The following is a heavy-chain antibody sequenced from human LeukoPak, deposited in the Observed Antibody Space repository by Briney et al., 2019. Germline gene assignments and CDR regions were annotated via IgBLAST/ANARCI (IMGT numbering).Heavy chain of an antibody. CDR1: VYTFTGYY. CDR3: ARVDGFYAGFYYMAV. D-gene: IGHD5/OR15-5a*01. CDR2: IIAIFGTT. V-gene: IGHV1-69*05. Sequence: GASVKVTCKASVYTFTGYYMHWVRQAPGQGLEWMGGIIAIFGTTNYAQKFQGRVTITTDESTSTAYMELSSLRYEDTAVYYCARVDGFYAGFYYMAVWRKGTTVTVSS. J-gene: IGHJ6*03.